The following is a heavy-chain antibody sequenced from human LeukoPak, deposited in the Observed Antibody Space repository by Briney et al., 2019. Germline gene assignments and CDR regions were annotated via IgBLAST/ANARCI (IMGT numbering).Heavy chain of an antibody. CDR1: GCSITSNY. Sequence: PSETLSLTCTVSGCSITSNYWSWIRQPPGKGLEWIGYIFYSGNTTYNPSSKSRVTISLDMSKTHVSLKLSSVTAADTAVYYCACLLGSVTTSAIWYFDLWGRGALVTVAS. V-gene: IGHV4-59*08. D-gene: IGHD4-17*01. CDR2: IFYSGNT. CDR3: ACLLGSVTTSAIWYFDL. J-gene: IGHJ2*01.